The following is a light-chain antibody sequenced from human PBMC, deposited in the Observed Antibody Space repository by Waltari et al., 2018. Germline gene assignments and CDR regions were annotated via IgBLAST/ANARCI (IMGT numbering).Light chain of an antibody. V-gene: IGLV8-61*01. CDR1: SGSVPTNHY. CDR2: NTD. CDR3: VLYMGSVV. Sequence: QTVVNQEPSFSVSPGGTVTPTRDLTSGSVPTNHYASWYRQTPGQAPRTLIHNTDTRSSGVPDRFSGSILGNKAALTITGAQADDESDYYCVLYMGSVVFGGGTKLTVL. J-gene: IGLJ3*02.